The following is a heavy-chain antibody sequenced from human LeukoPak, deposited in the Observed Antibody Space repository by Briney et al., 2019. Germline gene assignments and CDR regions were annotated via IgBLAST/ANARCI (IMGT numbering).Heavy chain of an antibody. D-gene: IGHD2-8*01. CDR1: GYSFTNNW. V-gene: IGHV5-51*01. J-gene: IGHJ3*01. CDR3: ARMVSHSNRDAFDV. Sequence: GESLKISCKGSGYSFTNNWIGWVRQMPGKGLEWMGIIFPGDSDTRYSPSFQGQVTISADKSISTAYLQWSSLKASDTAMYYCARMVSHSNRDAFDVWGQGTMVTVSS. CDR2: IFPGDSDT.